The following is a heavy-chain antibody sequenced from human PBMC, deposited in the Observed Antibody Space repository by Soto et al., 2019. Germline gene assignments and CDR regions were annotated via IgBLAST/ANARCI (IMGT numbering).Heavy chain of an antibody. J-gene: IGHJ4*02. V-gene: IGHV1-24*01. D-gene: IGHD6-19*01. CDR2: FDPEDGET. Sequence: ASVKVSCKVSGYTLTELSMHWVRQAPGKGLEWMGGFDPEDGETIYAQKFQGRVTMTEDTSTDTAYMELSSLRSEDTAVYYCATSPIAVAGTYFDYWGQGTLVTVSS. CDR3: ATSPIAVAGTYFDY. CDR1: GYTLTELS.